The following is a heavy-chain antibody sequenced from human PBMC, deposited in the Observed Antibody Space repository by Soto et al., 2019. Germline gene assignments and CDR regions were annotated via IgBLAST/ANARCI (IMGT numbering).Heavy chain of an antibody. J-gene: IGHJ6*03. CDR3: ARKFCGGDCPRGYYNYRAV. V-gene: IGHV4-34*01. CDR2: INHSGST. Sequence: PSGTLSLTCAVFGGSFCGYYWSRILQPPGKGLEWIGEINHSGSTNYNPSLKSRVNISVDTAKNQFSLKLSSVPAGDTAVYYCARKFCGGDCPRGYYNYRAVGGKGTTFTVSS. D-gene: IGHD2-21*01. CDR1: GGSFCGYY.